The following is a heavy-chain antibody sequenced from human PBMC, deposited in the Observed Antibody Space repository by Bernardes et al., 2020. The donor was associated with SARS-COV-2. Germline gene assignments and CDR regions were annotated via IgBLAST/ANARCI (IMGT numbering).Heavy chain of an antibody. J-gene: IGHJ6*02. Sequence: SETLSLTCAVSGGSISSVGYYWSWLLQPPGKGLEWIGYIHYSGSTNYNPSLKSRVTISLDRTKNQFSLKLSSVTAADTALYYCARLSGSSYYYYGMDVWGQGTTVAVSS. CDR1: GGSISSVGYY. V-gene: IGHV4-61*08. CDR3: ARLSGSSYYYYGMDV. CDR2: IHYSGST. D-gene: IGHD3-10*01.